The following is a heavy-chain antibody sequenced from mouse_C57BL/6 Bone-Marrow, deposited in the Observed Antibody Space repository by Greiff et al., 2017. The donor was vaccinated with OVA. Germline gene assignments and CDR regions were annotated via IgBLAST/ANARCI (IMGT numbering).Heavy chain of an antibody. CDR1: GYAFSSSW. CDR3: ARLLGRKGLAY. D-gene: IGHD4-1*01. V-gene: IGHV1-82*01. CDR2: IYPGDGDT. J-gene: IGHJ3*01. Sequence: QVQLQQSGPELVKPGASVKISCKASGYAFSSSWMNWVKQRPGKGLEWIGRIYPGDGDTNYNGKFKGKATLTADKSSSTAYMQLSSLTSEDSAVYFCARLLGRKGLAYWGQGTLVTVSA.